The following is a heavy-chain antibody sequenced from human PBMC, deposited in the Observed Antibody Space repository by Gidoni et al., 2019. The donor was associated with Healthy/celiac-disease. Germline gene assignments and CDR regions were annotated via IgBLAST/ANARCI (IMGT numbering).Heavy chain of an antibody. Sequence: QVQLVESGGGVVQPGRSLRLSWAASGFNFSSSGMHWVRQAPGKGLEWVAVISYDGSNKYYADSVKGRFTIARDNSKNTLYLQMNSLRAEDTAVYYCAKDPLRFGELPLINWFDPWGQGTLVTVSS. CDR2: ISYDGSNK. V-gene: IGHV3-30*18. J-gene: IGHJ5*02. D-gene: IGHD3-10*01. CDR3: AKDPLRFGELPLINWFDP. CDR1: GFNFSSSG.